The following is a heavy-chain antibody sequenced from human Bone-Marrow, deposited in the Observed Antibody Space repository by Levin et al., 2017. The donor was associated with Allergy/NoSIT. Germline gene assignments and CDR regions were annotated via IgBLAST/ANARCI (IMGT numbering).Heavy chain of an antibody. CDR3: ARIPYYYDSSGYSYFDS. CDR1: GFTFSIYW. CDR2: IKEDGSEK. Sequence: GESLKISCAASGFTFSIYWMSWVRQAPGKGLEWVANIKEDGSEKYYVDSVKGRFTISRDNAKNSLFLQMNSLRAEDTALYYCARIPYYYDSSGYSYFDSWGRGPWSPSPQ. J-gene: IGHJ4*02. V-gene: IGHV3-7*01. D-gene: IGHD3-22*01.